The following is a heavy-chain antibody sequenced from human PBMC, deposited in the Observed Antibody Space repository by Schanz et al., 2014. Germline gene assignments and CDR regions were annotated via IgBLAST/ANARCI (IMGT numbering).Heavy chain of an antibody. Sequence: QVQLVESGGGVVQPGRSLRLSCAASGFTFSSYGMHWVRQAPGKGLEWVAIIWYDGSNKYYADSVKGRFIVSRDNSKNTLYLEMNRLRVEDTAVYYCARPSDSSWYMDVWGKGTTVTVSS. CDR2: IWYDGSNK. V-gene: IGHV3-33*01. CDR1: GFTFSSYG. J-gene: IGHJ6*03. D-gene: IGHD2-21*02. CDR3: ARPSDSSWYMDV.